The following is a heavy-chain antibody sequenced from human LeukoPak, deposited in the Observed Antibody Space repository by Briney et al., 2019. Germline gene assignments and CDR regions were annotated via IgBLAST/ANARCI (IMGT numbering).Heavy chain of an antibody. J-gene: IGHJ4*02. V-gene: IGHV1-3*01. CDR1: GYTFTTYA. Sequence: GASVKVSCKASGYTFTTYAMHWVRQAPGERLEWMGWINAGNGNTKYSQKLQGRVTITRDTSASTAYMELSSLRSEDTAMYYCARDWHGVGDGDFDYWGQGTLVTVSS. CDR2: INAGNGNT. CDR3: ARDWHGVGDGDFDY. D-gene: IGHD3-10*01.